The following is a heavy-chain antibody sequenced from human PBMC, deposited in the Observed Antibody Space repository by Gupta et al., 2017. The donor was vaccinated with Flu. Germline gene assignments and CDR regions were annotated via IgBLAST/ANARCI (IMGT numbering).Heavy chain of an antibody. Sequence: HVQLVQSGAEVKKPGASVKVSCKASGYTFTSYAMHWVRQAPGQRLEWMGWINAGNGNTKYSQKFQGRVTMTRDTSASTAYMELSSLRSEDTAVYYCARDLAISLYSSGWSSPHNGMDVWGQGTTVTVSS. J-gene: IGHJ6*02. CDR2: INAGNGNT. D-gene: IGHD6-19*01. CDR1: GYTFTSYA. CDR3: ARDLAISLYSSGWSSPHNGMDV. V-gene: IGHV1-3*01.